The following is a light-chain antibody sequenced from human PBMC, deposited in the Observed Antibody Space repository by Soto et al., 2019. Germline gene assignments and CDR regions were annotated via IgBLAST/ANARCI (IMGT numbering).Light chain of an antibody. CDR3: QQYGSSL. J-gene: IGKJ4*01. V-gene: IGKV3-11*01. Sequence: EIVLTQSPATLSLSPGERATLSCRASQSVSSYLAWYQQKPGQAPRLLIYDASNRATGIPARFSGSGSGTDLTLTISSLEPEDFAVYYCQQYGSSLFGGGTKVEIK. CDR1: QSVSSY. CDR2: DAS.